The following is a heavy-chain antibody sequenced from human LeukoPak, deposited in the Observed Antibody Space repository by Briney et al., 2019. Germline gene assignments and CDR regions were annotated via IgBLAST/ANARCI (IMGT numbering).Heavy chain of an antibody. CDR3: ARQISDYYYYYMHV. Sequence: PSETLSLTCTVSGGSISSSNYYWGWIRQPPGKGLEWIGTIYYSGTTYYNPSLESRVTISEDTSKNQFSLTLRSVTAADTAVYYCARQISDYYYYYMHVWGKGSTVTVSS. CDR1: GGSISSSNYY. V-gene: IGHV4-39*01. D-gene: IGHD3-10*01. J-gene: IGHJ6*03. CDR2: IYYSGTT.